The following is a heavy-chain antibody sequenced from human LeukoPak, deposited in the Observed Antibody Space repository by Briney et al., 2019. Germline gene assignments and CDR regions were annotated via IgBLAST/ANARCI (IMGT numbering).Heavy chain of an antibody. J-gene: IGHJ4*02. CDR2: IYYSGST. CDR1: GGSISSGDYY. CDR3: ARDRTGVYSDY. D-gene: IGHD7-27*01. Sequence: SQTLSLTCTVSGGSISSGDYYWSWIRQPPGKGLEWIGYIYYSGSTYYNPSLKRRVTISVDTSKNQFSLKLSSVTPADTAVYYCARDRTGVYSDYWGQGTLVTVSS. V-gene: IGHV4-30-4*08.